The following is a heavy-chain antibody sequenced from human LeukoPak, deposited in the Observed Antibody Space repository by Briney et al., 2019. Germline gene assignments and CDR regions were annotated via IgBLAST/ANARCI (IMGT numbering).Heavy chain of an antibody. V-gene: IGHV1-18*01. D-gene: IGHD1-26*01. Sequence: GASVKVSCKPSGYTFTSYGISWVRQAPGQGLEWLGWISACNGHTNYAQKLQGRVTVSTDTSTSTAYMELRSLRSDDTAVYYCATGGRWELPRPYAFEIWGQGTMVTVSS. CDR2: ISACNGHT. CDR3: ATGGRWELPRPYAFEI. CDR1: GYTFTSYG. J-gene: IGHJ3*02.